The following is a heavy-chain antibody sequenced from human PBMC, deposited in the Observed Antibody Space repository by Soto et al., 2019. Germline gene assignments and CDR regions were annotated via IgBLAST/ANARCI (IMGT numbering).Heavy chain of an antibody. D-gene: IGHD3-22*01. CDR2: ISYDGSNK. Sequence: QVQLVESGGGVVQPGRSLRLSCAASGFTFSSYGLHWVRQAPGKGLEWAAVISYDGSNKYYADSVKGRLPIPRDNSKNTLYLQMNSLRAEDTAVYYCAKDRNYYDGSSIDYRGEGTLVTVST. V-gene: IGHV3-30*18. J-gene: IGHJ4*02. CDR3: AKDRNYYDGSSIDY. CDR1: GFTFSSYG.